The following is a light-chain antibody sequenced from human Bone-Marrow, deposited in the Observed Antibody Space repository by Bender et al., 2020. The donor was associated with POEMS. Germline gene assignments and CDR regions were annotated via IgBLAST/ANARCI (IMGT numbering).Light chain of an antibody. CDR3: QASDSSTVV. J-gene: IGLJ2*01. V-gene: IGLV3-21*02. CDR1: NIGSES. CDR2: DDG. Sequence: SYVLTQPPSVSVAPGQTARIACGGNNIGSESVHWYQQKPGQAPVLVVYDDGDRPSGIPERFSGSNSGNTATLTISGTQAIDEADYYCQASDSSTVVFGGGTKLTVL.